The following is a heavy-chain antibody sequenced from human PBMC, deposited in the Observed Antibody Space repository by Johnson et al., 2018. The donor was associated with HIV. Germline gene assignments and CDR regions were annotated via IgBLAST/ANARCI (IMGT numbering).Heavy chain of an antibody. CDR1: GFTFSSYA. CDR3: AKVRRMDAFDS. V-gene: IGHV3-30*04. CDR2: ISYDGSNK. J-gene: IGHJ3*02. D-gene: IGHD2/OR15-2a*01. Sequence: QVQLVESGGGVVQPGRSLRLSCAASGFTFSSYAMHWVRQAPGKGLEWVAVISYDGSNKYYADSVKGRFTISRDNSKNTLYLQMNSLRAEDTAVYYCAKVRRMDAFDSWGQGTMVTVSS.